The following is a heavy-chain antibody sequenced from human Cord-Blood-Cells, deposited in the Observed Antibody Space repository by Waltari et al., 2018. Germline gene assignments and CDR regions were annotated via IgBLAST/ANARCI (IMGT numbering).Heavy chain of an antibody. Sequence: EVQLVESGGGLVKPGGSLRLSCAASGFTFSSYSMNWVRQAPGKGLEWVSSISSSSSYIYYADSVKGRFTISRDNAKNSLYLQMNSLRAEDTAVYYCARDGGSSFYWYFDLWGRGTLVTVSS. D-gene: IGHD1-26*01. CDR1: GFTFSSYS. CDR2: ISSSSSYI. V-gene: IGHV3-21*01. CDR3: ARDGGSSFYWYFDL. J-gene: IGHJ2*01.